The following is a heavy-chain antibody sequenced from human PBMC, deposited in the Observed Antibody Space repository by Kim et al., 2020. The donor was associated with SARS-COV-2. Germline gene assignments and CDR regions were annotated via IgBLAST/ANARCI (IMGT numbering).Heavy chain of an antibody. CDR3: AKHLQSGLHTFDY. D-gene: IGHD4-4*01. CDR1: GFTFNNYA. Sequence: GGSLRLSCAASGFTFNNYAISWVRQAPGKGLEWVSTISGNGAVTYYADSVKGRFTISRDSSTNTLFLQMNSLGAEDTAVYYCAKHLQSGLHTFDYWGQGTLVTVSS. J-gene: IGHJ4*02. V-gene: IGHV3-23*01. CDR2: ISGNGAVT.